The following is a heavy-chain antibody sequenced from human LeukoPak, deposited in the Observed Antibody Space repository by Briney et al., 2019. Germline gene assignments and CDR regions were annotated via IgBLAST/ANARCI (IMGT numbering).Heavy chain of an antibody. CDR1: GFTFSRFG. CDR3: TTRINMVGGVKKY. J-gene: IGHJ4*02. CDR2: IKSKTDDGTT. D-gene: IGHD3-10*01. Sequence: GGSLRLSCTASGFTFSRFGMNWVRQAPGKGLEWVGRIKSKTDDGTTDYAAPVKGRFTISRDHSKNTLYLQINSLKTDDTAVYYCTTRINMVGGVKKYWGQGTLVTVSS. V-gene: IGHV3-15*01.